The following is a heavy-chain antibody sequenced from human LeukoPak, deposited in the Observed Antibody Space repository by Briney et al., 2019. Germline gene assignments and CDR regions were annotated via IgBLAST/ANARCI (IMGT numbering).Heavy chain of an antibody. CDR1: GFTFSSYS. V-gene: IGHV3-21*01. D-gene: IGHD3-3*02. J-gene: IGHJ4*02. CDR2: ISSSSSYI. CDR3: ARDAPLIFPFDY. Sequence: PGGSLRLPCAASGFTFSSYSMNWVRQAPGKGLEWVSSISSSSSYIYYADSVKGRFTISRDNAKNSLYLQMNSLRAEDTAVYYCARDAPLIFPFDYWGQGTLVTVSS.